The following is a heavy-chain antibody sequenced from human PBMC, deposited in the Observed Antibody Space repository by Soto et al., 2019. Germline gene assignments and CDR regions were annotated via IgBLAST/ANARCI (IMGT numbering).Heavy chain of an antibody. J-gene: IGHJ6*02. CDR3: ASYCSGGSCPIDYGMDV. V-gene: IGHV1-3*01. D-gene: IGHD2-15*01. CDR1: GYTFTSYA. CDR2: INAGNGNT. Sequence: ASVKVSCKASGYTFTSYAMHWVRQAPGQRLEWMGWINAGNGNTKYSQKFQGRVTITRDTSASTAYMELSSLRSEDTAVYYCASYCSGGSCPIDYGMDVWGQGTTVTV.